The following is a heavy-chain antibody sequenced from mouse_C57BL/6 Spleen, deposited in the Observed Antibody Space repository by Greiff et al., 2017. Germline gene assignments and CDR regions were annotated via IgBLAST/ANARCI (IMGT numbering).Heavy chain of an antibody. J-gene: IGHJ4*01. CDR2: INPNNGGT. CDR3: ARYRDGYYLFYAMDY. CDR1: GYTFTDYT. V-gene: IGHV1-22*01. D-gene: IGHD2-3*01. Sequence: EVKLLESGPELVKPGASVKMSCKASGYTFTDYTMHWVKQSHGKSLEWIGYINPNNGGTSYNQKFKGKATLTVNKSSSTAYMELRSLTSEDSAVYDCARYRDGYYLFYAMDYWGQGTSVTVSS.